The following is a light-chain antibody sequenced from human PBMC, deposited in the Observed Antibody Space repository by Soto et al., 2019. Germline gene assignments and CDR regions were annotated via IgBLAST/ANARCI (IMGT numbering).Light chain of an antibody. J-gene: IGKJ1*01. CDR1: QRVSGW. V-gene: IGKV1-5*01. CDR2: DPS. CDR3: KQYETFSGT. Sequence: DIQMTQSPSTLSASVGDPVTATGRASQRVSGWLAGYQQKPGEAPKLLIYDPSALPRGVPSRFSGSGSGTKFTLTIASLQPDDFATYYCKQYETFSGTFGPGTKVEI.